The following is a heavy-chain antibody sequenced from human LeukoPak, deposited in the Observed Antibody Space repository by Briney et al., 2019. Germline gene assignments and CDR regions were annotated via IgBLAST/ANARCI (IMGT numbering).Heavy chain of an antibody. J-gene: IGHJ4*02. CDR1: GYTFTGYY. V-gene: IGHV1-2*02. CDR2: INPNSGGT. CDR3: ARDLLRDGYNGASDY. Sequence: GASVKVSCKASGYTFTGYYMHWVRQAPGQGLEWMGWINPNSGGTNYAQKFQGRVTMTRDTSISTAYMELSRLRSDDTAVYYCARDLLRDGYNGASDYWGQGTLVTVSS. D-gene: IGHD5-24*01.